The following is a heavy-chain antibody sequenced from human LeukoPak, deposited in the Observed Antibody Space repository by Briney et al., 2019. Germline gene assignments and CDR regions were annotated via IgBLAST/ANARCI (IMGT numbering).Heavy chain of an antibody. CDR2: IYYSGST. J-gene: IGHJ6*03. Sequence: PSETLSFTCTVSGGSISNYYWSWIRQPPGKGLEWIGYIYYSGSTNYNPSLKSRVTISVDTSKNQFSLKLSSVTAADTAVYYCASHTPYYYYMDVWGKGTTVTVSS. V-gene: IGHV4-59*08. CDR1: GGSISNYY. CDR3: ASHTPYYYYMDV.